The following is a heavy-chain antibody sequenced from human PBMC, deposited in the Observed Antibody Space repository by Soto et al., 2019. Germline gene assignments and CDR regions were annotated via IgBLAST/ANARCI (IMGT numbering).Heavy chain of an antibody. V-gene: IGHV3-74*01. CDR1: GFTFSTYW. J-gene: IGHJ4*02. CDR2: INGDGSKT. Sequence: GGSLRLSCGASGFTFSTYWMYWVRQAPGKGLVWVSRINGDGSKTSYADSVKGRFTISRDNAKNTLYLQMNSLRAEDTALYYCARGQYCSGGTCYSAPDYWGQGTQVTVSS. D-gene: IGHD2-15*01. CDR3: ARGQYCSGGTCYSAPDY.